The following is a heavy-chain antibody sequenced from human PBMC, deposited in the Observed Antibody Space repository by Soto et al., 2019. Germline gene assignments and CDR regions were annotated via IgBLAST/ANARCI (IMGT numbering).Heavy chain of an antibody. CDR1: GGSISSSSWY. D-gene: IGHD6-6*01. Sequence: SETLSLTCTASGGSISSSSWYWGWIRQSPGKGLEWIGSIYYTGSTYYNPPLKSRVTVSVDTSKNQFSLKLSSVTAADTAVYYCARQEYSSSSGGAYYFDYWGQGTLVTVSS. V-gene: IGHV4-39*01. CDR2: IYYTGST. CDR3: ARQEYSSSSGGAYYFDY. J-gene: IGHJ4*02.